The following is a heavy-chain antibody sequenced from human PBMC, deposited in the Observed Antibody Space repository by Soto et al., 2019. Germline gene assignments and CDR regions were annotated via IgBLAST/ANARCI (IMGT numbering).Heavy chain of an antibody. J-gene: IGHJ6*03. V-gene: IGHV4-31*03. CDR3: ARDLGSYYGSGSYLNYYYYYMDV. Sequence: SETLSLTCTVSGGSISSGGYYWSWIRQHPGKGLEWIGYIYYSGSTYYNPSLKSRVTISVDTSKNQFSLKLSSVTAADTAVYYCARDLGSYYGSGSYLNYYYYYMDVWGKGTTVTVSS. D-gene: IGHD3-10*01. CDR2: IYYSGST. CDR1: GGSISSGGYY.